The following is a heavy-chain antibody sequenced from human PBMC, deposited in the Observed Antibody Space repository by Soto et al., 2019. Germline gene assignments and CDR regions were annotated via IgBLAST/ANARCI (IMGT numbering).Heavy chain of an antibody. J-gene: IGHJ3*02. D-gene: IGHD3-10*01. CDR1: GFPFSDHW. CDR2: IKPDGSEK. V-gene: IGHV3-7*03. CDR3: ARIRGGGLYDR. Sequence: EVQLVESGGGLVQPGGSLRLSCVASGFPFSDHWMTWVRQAPGRRPEWVANIKPDGSEKYYVDSVRGRFTISRDNAKNSVSLQMNSLGAEDTAVYYCARIRGGGLYDRWGQGTMVAVS.